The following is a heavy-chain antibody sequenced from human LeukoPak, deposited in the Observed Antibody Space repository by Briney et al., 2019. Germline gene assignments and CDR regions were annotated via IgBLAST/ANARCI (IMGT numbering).Heavy chain of an antibody. Sequence: GGSLRLSCAASGFSFSSYWMTWVRQVPGKGLEWVANIKPDASEKYYVESVKDRFTISRDNAKNSLYLQMSNLRVEDTAVYHCANVRAEIWFGDYKGDSWGQGTLVTVSS. CDR3: ANVRAEIWFGDYKGDS. J-gene: IGHJ5*02. CDR2: IKPDASEK. V-gene: IGHV3-7*01. D-gene: IGHD3-10*01. CDR1: GFSFSSYW.